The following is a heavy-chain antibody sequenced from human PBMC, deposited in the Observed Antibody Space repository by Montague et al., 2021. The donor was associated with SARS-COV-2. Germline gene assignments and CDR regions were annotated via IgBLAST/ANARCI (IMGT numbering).Heavy chain of an antibody. CDR1: GGSISSYY. J-gene: IGHJ3*02. Sequence: SETLSLTCTVSGGSISSYYWSWIRQPAGKGLEWIGLIYTSGSTNYSPSLKSRVAMSLDTSKNQFSLKLRSVTAADTAVYYCAGGSFGMGAFDIWGQGTMVTVSS. D-gene: IGHD1-14*01. CDR2: IYTSGST. V-gene: IGHV4-4*07. CDR3: AGGSFGMGAFDI.